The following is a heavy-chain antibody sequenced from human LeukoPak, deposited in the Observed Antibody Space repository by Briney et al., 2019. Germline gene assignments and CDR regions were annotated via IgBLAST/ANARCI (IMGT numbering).Heavy chain of an antibody. D-gene: IGHD1-26*01. V-gene: IGHV4-61*08. J-gene: IGHJ4*02. Sequence: SETLSLTCTVSGGSISSGGYYWSWIRQHPGKGLEWIGYIYYSGSTNYNPSLKSRVTISVDTSKNQFSLKLSSVTAADTAVYYCASTVGIVGATIFDYWGQGTLVTVSS. CDR1: GGSISSGGYY. CDR2: IYYSGST. CDR3: ASTVGIVGATIFDY.